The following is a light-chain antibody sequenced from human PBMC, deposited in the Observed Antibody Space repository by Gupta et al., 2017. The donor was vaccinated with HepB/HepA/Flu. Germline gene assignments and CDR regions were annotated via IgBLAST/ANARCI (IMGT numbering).Light chain of an antibody. J-gene: IGKJ2*01. V-gene: IGKV3-11*01. CDR3: QQRGSWPPVYT. CDR1: QSIASS. CDR2: DAS. Sequence: EIVLTQSPATLSLSPGERATLSCRASQSIASSLAWYQQNPGQAPRLLIFDASNRATDVPARFSGSGSGTDFTFTISSLEPEDFAVYYCQQRGSWPPVYTFGQGTKLEIK.